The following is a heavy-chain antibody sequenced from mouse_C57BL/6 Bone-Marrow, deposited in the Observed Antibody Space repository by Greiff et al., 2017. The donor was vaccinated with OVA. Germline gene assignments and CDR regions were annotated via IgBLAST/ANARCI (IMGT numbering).Heavy chain of an antibody. CDR2: IDPSDSYT. Sequence: QVQLQQPGAELVMPGASVKLSCKASGYTFTSYWMHWVKQRPGQGLEWIGEIDPSDSYTNYNQKFKGKSILTVDKSSSTAYMQLSSLTSEDSAVYYCAREGGDDFDYWGQGTTLTVSS. CDR1: GYTFTSYW. CDR3: AREGGDDFDY. J-gene: IGHJ2*01. D-gene: IGHD2-13*01. V-gene: IGHV1-69*01.